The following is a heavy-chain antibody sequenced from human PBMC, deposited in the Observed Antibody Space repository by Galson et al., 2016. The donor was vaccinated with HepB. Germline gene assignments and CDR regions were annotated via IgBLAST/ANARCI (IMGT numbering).Heavy chain of an antibody. CDR3: ARGKGFLSYYGMDV. J-gene: IGHJ6*02. CDR2: ITSGNGNI. D-gene: IGHD2/OR15-2a*01. V-gene: IGHV1-3*04. CDR1: GYTFTSYP. Sequence: SVKVSCKASGYTFTSYPLHWVRQAPGQRLECMGWITSGNGNIRYTEQFQGRVTITRDTSASTAYMELSSLRSEDTAVYYCARGKGFLSYYGMDVWGQGTTCIVSS.